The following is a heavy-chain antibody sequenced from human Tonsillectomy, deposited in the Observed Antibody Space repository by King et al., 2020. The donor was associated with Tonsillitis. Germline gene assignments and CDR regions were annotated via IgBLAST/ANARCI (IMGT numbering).Heavy chain of an antibody. CDR3: ARDTSFDWYFDL. J-gene: IGHJ2*01. CDR2: IRNNSNTI. V-gene: IGHV3-48*04. CDR1: VFNFNNYG. Sequence: QLVQSGGGLVQPGGSLRLSCAASVFNFNNYGMNWVRQAPGKGLEWISYIRNNSNTIYYADSVKGQFTISRDNAKNSLFLQMNSLRAEDTAIYYCARDTSFDWYFDLWGRGTLVTVSS.